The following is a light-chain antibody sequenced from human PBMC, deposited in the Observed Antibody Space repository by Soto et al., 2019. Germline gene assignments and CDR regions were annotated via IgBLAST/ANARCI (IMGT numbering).Light chain of an antibody. Sequence: DIQMTQSPSSLSASVGARVTSTCRASQGISTYLVWYPQKPGTVPKLLIFAASTFQSGVPSRFRGSGSGTDFALTISSVLTGDVATDYGQYYNGAPWTCGHGNKVEIK. CDR2: AAS. V-gene: IGKV1-27*01. CDR3: QYYNGAPWT. J-gene: IGKJ1*01. CDR1: QGISTY.